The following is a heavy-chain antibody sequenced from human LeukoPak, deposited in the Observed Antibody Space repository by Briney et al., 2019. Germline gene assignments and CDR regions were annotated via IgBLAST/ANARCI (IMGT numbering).Heavy chain of an antibody. CDR3: AKTPTGYSYGLMDY. Sequence: GGSLRLSCAASGFTLSDYYMHWVRQAPGKGLEWVAVISDGGTNKYYADSVKGRLTISRDNSKNTLYLEVDSLRAEDTAVYYCAKTPTGYSYGLMDYWGQGTLVTVSS. CDR1: GFTLSDYY. J-gene: IGHJ4*02. D-gene: IGHD5-18*01. V-gene: IGHV3-30*18. CDR2: ISDGGTNK.